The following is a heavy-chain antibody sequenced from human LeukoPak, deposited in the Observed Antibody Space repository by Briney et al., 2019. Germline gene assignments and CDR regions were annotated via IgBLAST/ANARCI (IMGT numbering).Heavy chain of an antibody. V-gene: IGHV1-46*01. Sequence: ASVKVSCKASGYTFTSYYMHWVRQAPGQGLEWMGIINPSGGSTSYAQKFQGRVTMTRDMSTSTVYMELSSLRSEDTAVYYCARDLSSWFAHPLAPTNWFDPWGQGTLVTVSS. D-gene: IGHD6-13*01. CDR1: GYTFTSYY. CDR3: ARDLSSWFAHPLAPTNWFDP. J-gene: IGHJ5*02. CDR2: INPSGGST.